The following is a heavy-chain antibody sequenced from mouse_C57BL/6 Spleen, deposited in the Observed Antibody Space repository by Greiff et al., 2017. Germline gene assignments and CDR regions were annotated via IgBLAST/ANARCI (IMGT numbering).Heavy chain of an antibody. D-gene: IGHD3-2*02. J-gene: IGHJ4*01. Sequence: QVHVKQSGAELVKPGASVKFSCKASGYAFSSYWMNWVKQRPGTGLEWIGQIYPGDGNTNSNGKFKGKATLTADKSSSTAYMQLSSLSSEDSAVYFGARSPRQLRIRDAMDYWGQGTSVTVSS. CDR3: ARSPRQLRIRDAMDY. V-gene: IGHV1-80*01. CDR2: IYPGDGNT. CDR1: GYAFSSYW.